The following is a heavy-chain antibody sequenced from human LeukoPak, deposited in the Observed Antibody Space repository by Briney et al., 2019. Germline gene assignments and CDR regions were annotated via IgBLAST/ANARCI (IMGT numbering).Heavy chain of an antibody. D-gene: IGHD1-26*01. CDR1: GFTFSNAW. Sequence: GGSLRLSCAASGFTFSNAWMSWVRQAPGKGLEWVGRIKSKTDDGTTEYAAPVKGRFTISRDDSKNTLYLQMNSLKTEDTAVYYCTTGPYSGSFILSDYWGQGTLVTVSS. CDR3: TTGPYSGSFILSDY. CDR2: IKSKTDDGTT. J-gene: IGHJ4*02. V-gene: IGHV3-15*07.